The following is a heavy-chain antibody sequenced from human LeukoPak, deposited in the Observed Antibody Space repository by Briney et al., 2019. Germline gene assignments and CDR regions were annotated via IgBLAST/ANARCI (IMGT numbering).Heavy chain of an antibody. CDR3: ARSSGYYGVDYFDY. V-gene: IGHV3-33*01. CDR2: IWYDGSNK. D-gene: IGHD3-22*01. J-gene: IGHJ4*02. CDR1: GFTFSSYG. Sequence: GGSLRLSCAASGFTFSSYGMHWVRQAPGKGLEWVTVIWYDGSNKYYADSVKGRFTISRDNSKNTLYLQMNSLRAEDTAVYYCARSSGYYGVDYFDYWGQGTLVTVPS.